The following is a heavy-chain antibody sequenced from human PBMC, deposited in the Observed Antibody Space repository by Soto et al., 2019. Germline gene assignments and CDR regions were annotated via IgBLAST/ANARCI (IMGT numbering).Heavy chain of an antibody. CDR3: EMAIHMVQGGTGAFDL. CDR2: ISYAGRND. J-gene: IGHJ3*01. D-gene: IGHD3-10*01. CDR1: GITFSGYG. Sequence: QLQLVESGGGVVPPGRSLRLSCAASGITFSGYGMHWFRQAPGKGLECVAAISYAGRNDYYADSVRGRITISRDSSKNTLYLPRNGLRVKDSAVYYCEMAIHMVQGGTGAFDLWGQGTMVTVST. V-gene: IGHV3-30*03.